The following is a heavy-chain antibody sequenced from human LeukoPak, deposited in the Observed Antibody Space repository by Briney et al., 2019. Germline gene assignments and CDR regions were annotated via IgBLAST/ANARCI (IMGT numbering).Heavy chain of an antibody. CDR1: GGSISSNY. V-gene: IGHV4-59*01. J-gene: IGHJ4*02. Sequence: KPSETLSLTCIVSGGSISSNYWSWIRQPPGKGLEWIGYIYYSGSTNYNPSLKSRVTISVDTSKNQFSLKLSSVTAADTAVYYCARAKGGRYYFDYWGQGTLVTVSS. CDR2: IYYSGST. D-gene: IGHD3-16*01. CDR3: ARAKGGRYYFDY.